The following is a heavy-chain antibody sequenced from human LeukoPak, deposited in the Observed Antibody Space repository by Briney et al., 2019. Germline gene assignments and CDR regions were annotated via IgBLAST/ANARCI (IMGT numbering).Heavy chain of an antibody. CDR2: IYPGDSDT. CDR3: ARSSLAAAGPTDY. V-gene: IGHV5-51*01. J-gene: IGHJ4*02. D-gene: IGHD6-13*01. CDR1: GYNFTSYW. Sequence: KNGESLKISCKGSGYNFTSYWIGWVRQMPGKGLEWMGIIYPGDSDTRYSPSFQGQVTISADKSISTAYLQWSSLKASDTAMYYCARSSLAAAGPTDYWGQGTLVTVSS.